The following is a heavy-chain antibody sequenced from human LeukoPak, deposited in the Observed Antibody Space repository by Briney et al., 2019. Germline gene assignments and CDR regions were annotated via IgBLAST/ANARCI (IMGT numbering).Heavy chain of an antibody. J-gene: IGHJ4*02. CDR1: GFTVSSNY. Sequence: PGGSLRLSCAASGFTVSSNYMSWVRQAPGNGLEWVAVIWNDGSNKYYADSVKGRFTISRDNSKNTLYLQMNSLRAEDTAVYYCARDPSGSYDYWGQGTLVTVSS. CDR2: IWNDGSNK. CDR3: ARDPSGSYDY. D-gene: IGHD1-26*01. V-gene: IGHV3-33*08.